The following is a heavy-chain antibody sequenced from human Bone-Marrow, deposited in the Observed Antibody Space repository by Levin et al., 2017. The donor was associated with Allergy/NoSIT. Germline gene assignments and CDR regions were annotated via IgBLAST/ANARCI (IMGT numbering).Heavy chain of an antibody. CDR3: ARLDIVVRHGYYFDY. V-gene: IGHV5-51*01. CDR1: GYSFTSYW. D-gene: IGHD2-15*01. CDR2: IYPGDSDT. J-gene: IGHJ4*02. Sequence: GESLKISCKGSGYSFTSYWIGWVRQMPGKGLEWMGIIYPGDSDTRYSPSFQGQVTISADKSISTAYLQWSSLKASDTAMYYCARLDIVVRHGYYFDYWGQGTLVTVSS.